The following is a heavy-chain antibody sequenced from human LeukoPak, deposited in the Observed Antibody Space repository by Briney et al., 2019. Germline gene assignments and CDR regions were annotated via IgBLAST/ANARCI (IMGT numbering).Heavy chain of an antibody. D-gene: IGHD3-22*01. V-gene: IGHV1-46*01. CDR2: INPSGVST. J-gene: IGHJ3*02. CDR1: GYTFTRYY. CDR3: ARDRYYYDSSGYANDAFDI. Sequence: ATVKVSRKASGYTFTRYYMHCVRQAPGQGLEWMGIINPSGVSTSYARKLQGRVTMTRDTSTSTVYMELSSLRSEDTGVYYCARDRYYYDSSGYANDAFDIWGQGTMVTVSS.